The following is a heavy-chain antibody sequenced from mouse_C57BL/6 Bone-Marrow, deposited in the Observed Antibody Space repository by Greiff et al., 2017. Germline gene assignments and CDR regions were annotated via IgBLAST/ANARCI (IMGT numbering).Heavy chain of an antibody. CDR2: ISSGSSTI. J-gene: IGHJ2*01. D-gene: IGHD1-1*01. CDR3: ARRDITTVVVDY. V-gene: IGHV5-17*01. CDR1: GFTFSDYG. Sequence: EVQRVESGGGLVKPGGSLKLSCAASGFTFSDYGMHWVRQAPEKGLEWVAYISSGSSTIYYADTVKGRFTISRDNAKNTLFLQMTSRRSEDTAMYYCARRDITTVVVDYWGQGTTLTVSS.